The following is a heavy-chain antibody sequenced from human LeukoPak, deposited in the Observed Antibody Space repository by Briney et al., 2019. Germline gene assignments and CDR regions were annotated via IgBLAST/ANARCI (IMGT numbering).Heavy chain of an antibody. V-gene: IGHV3-9*01. CDR2: ISWNSGSI. D-gene: IGHD2-2*01. CDR1: GFTFDDYA. J-gene: IGHJ4*02. CDR3: AKGYQLPDYGVGYYFDY. Sequence: GGSLRLSCAASGFTFDDYAMHWVRQAPGKGLEWVSGISWNSGSIGYAGSVKGRFTISRDNAKNSLYLQMNSLRAEDTALYYCAKGYQLPDYGVGYYFDYWGQGTLVTVSS.